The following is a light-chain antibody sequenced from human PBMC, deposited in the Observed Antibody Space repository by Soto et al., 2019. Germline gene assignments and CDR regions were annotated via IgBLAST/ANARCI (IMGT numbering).Light chain of an antibody. J-gene: IGLJ3*02. CDR1: SSDVGSYNL. CDR3: CAYAGSGTVV. CDR2: EAT. V-gene: IGLV2-23*01. Sequence: QSALTQPASVSGSPEQSITISCTGTSSDVGSYNLVSWYQQHPGKAPKVMIYEATKRPSGVFNRSSGSKSDNTASLTISGLQAEDEADYYRCAYAGSGTVVFGGGTKLTVL.